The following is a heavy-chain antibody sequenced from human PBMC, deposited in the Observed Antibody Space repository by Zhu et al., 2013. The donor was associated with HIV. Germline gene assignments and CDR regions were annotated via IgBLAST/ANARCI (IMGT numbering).Heavy chain of an antibody. D-gene: IGHD2-15*01. CDR1: GYTFTGYY. CDR2: INPNSGGT. V-gene: IGHV1-2*02. Sequence: VQLVQSGAEAKKSGASAKVSCKVSGYTFTGYYMHWVRQAPGQGLEWMGWINPNSGGTNYAQKFQGRVTMTRDTSISTAYMELSRLRSDDTAVYYCARDVGYCSGGSCYPYYFDYWGQGTLVTVSS. J-gene: IGHJ4*02. CDR3: ARDVGYCSGGSCYPYYFDY.